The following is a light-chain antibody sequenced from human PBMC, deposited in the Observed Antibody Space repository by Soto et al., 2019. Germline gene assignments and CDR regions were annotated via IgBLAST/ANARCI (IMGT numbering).Light chain of an antibody. CDR3: SSYTSSRGYV. Sequence: QSVLTQPASVSGSPGQSITISCTGTSSDVGGYNYVSWYQQHPGQAPKLIIYDVSNRPSGVSNRFSGSKSGNTASLTISGLQAEDEADYYCSSYTSSRGYVFGTGTKLTVL. J-gene: IGLJ1*01. CDR1: SSDVGGYNY. CDR2: DVS. V-gene: IGLV2-14*01.